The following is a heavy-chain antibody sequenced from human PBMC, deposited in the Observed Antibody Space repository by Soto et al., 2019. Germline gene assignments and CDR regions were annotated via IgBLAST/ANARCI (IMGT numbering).Heavy chain of an antibody. Sequence: GASVKVSCKASGYTFTSYYMHWVRQAPGQGLEWMGIINPSGGSTSYAQKFQGRVTMTRDTSTSTVYMELSSLRSEDTAVYYCARDTSSSSWYGGYYYYGMDVWGQGTTVTVSS. CDR1: GYTFTSYY. J-gene: IGHJ6*02. V-gene: IGHV1-46*01. D-gene: IGHD6-13*01. CDR3: ARDTSSSSWYGGYYYYGMDV. CDR2: INPSGGST.